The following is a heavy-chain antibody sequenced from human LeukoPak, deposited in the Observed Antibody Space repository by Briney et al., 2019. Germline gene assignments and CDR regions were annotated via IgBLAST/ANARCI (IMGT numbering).Heavy chain of an antibody. CDR2: IYYSGST. J-gene: IGHJ4*02. CDR1: GGSISSYY. Sequence: SETLSLTGTVSGGSISSYYWSWIRQPPGKGLEWIGYIYYSGSTNYNPSLKSRVTISVDTSKNQFSLKLSSVTAADTAVYYCARFPSRTKNYFDYWGQGTLVTVSS. V-gene: IGHV4-59*01. CDR3: ARFPSRTKNYFDY.